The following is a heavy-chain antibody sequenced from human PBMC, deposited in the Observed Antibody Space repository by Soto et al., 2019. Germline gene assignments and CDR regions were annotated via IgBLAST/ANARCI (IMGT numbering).Heavy chain of an antibody. J-gene: IGHJ5*02. CDR2: IYPGDSDT. CDR1: GYSFATYW. V-gene: IGHV5-51*01. D-gene: IGHD3-9*01. Sequence: GESLKISCKGSGYSFATYWIAWVRQMPGKGLEWMGIIYPGDSDTRYSPSFQGQGTISADKSISTVYLQWSSLEASDTAMYYYAREFYDILTGYYIGTSRAPPRGFDPWGQGTLVTVSS. CDR3: AREFYDILTGYYIGTSRAPPRGFDP.